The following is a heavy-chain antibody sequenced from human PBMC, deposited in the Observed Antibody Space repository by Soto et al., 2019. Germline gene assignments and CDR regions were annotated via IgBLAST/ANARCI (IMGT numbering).Heavy chain of an antibody. Sequence: ELQLLESGGGLVQPGGSLRLSCAASGFTFGDYGMSWVRQAPGTGLEWVSTISASAINTFYGDSVKGRFTISRDNSKNTVFLQMNSLRAEDSALXYCAKGXYGGSYDDAFDVWGQGTKVTVSS. CDR3: AKGXYGGSYDDAFDV. CDR2: ISASAINT. J-gene: IGHJ3*01. D-gene: IGHD1-26*01. CDR1: GFTFGDYG. V-gene: IGHV3-23*01.